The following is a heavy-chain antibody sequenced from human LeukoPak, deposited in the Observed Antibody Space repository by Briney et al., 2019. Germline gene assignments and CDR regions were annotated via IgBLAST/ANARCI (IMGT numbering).Heavy chain of an antibody. CDR2: ISGSGGST. Sequence: PGGSLRLSCSASGFTFKSYAMHWVRQAPGKGLEWVSAISGSGGSTYYADSVKGRFTISRDNSKNTLYLQMNSLRAEDTAVYYCAKSLAYCGGDCPENFDYWGQGTLVTVSS. CDR1: GFTFKSYA. D-gene: IGHD2-21*02. CDR3: AKSLAYCGGDCPENFDY. V-gene: IGHV3-23*01. J-gene: IGHJ4*02.